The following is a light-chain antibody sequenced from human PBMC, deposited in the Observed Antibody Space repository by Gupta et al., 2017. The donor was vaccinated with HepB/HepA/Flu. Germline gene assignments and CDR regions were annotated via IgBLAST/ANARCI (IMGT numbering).Light chain of an antibody. J-gene: IGLJ2*01. V-gene: IGLV2-8*01. Sequence: SALPQPPSASGSPGQSVTISCTGTSSDVGGYNHVSWYQQHPGTAPKLMIFEVNQRPSGVPGWFSGSKSGNTASLTVSGLQADDEANYYCSSYAGSNNVVFGGGTKLTVL. CDR2: EVN. CDR1: SSDVGGYNH. CDR3: SSYAGSNNVV.